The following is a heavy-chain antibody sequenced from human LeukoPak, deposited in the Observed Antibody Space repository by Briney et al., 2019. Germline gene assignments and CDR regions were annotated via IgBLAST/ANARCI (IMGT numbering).Heavy chain of an antibody. D-gene: IGHD6-13*01. CDR1: GYTFTSYD. CDR3: AREMSIAAAGSFDY. Sequence: ASVKVSCKASGYTFTSYDINWVRQAPGQGLEWMGWINPNSGGTNYAQKFQGRVTMTRDTSISTAYMELSRLRSDDTAVYYCAREMSIAAAGSFDYWGQGTLVTVSS. J-gene: IGHJ4*02. V-gene: IGHV1-2*02. CDR2: INPNSGGT.